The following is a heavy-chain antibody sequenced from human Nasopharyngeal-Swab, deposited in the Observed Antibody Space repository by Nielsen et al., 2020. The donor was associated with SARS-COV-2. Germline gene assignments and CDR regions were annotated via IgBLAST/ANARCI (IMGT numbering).Heavy chain of an antibody. Sequence: LSLTCAASGFTFSSYGMHWVRQAPGKGLEWVAVISYDGSNKYYADSVKGRFTISRDNSKNTLYLQMNSLRAEDTAVYYCAKLSVGATSLFDYWGQGTLVTVSS. CDR3: AKLSVGATSLFDY. CDR2: ISYDGSNK. V-gene: IGHV3-30*18. CDR1: GFTFSSYG. D-gene: IGHD1-26*01. J-gene: IGHJ4*02.